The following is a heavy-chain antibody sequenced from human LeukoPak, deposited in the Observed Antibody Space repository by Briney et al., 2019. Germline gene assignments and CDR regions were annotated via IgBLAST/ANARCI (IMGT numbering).Heavy chain of an antibody. D-gene: IGHD1-26*01. J-gene: IGHJ4*02. Sequence: PGGSLRLSCAASGFTFSGYNMNWVRQAPGKGLEWVAFIRSSGSLIYYAESVKGRFTISRDNSKNTLYLQMNSLRAEDTAVYYCARRGSRHYWGQGTLVTVSS. V-gene: IGHV3-48*01. CDR2: IRSSGSLI. CDR3: ARRGSRHY. CDR1: GFTFSGYN.